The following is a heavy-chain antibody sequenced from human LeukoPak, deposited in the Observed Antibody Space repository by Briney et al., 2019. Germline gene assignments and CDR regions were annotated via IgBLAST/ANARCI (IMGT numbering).Heavy chain of an antibody. Sequence: SETLSLTCAVSGYSISSVYYWGWIRQPPGEGLEWIGSIYHSGSTYYNPSLKSRVTISVDTHKNQFSLKLTSVTAADTSVYYCARHQGSGSSQFDYWGQGTLVTVSS. CDR2: IYHSGST. CDR3: ARHQGSGSSQFDY. V-gene: IGHV4-38-2*01. CDR1: GYSISSVYY. J-gene: IGHJ4*02. D-gene: IGHD3-10*01.